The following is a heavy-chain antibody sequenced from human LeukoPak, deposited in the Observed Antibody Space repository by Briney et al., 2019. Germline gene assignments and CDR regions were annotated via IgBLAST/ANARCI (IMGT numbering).Heavy chain of an antibody. Sequence: GGSLRLSCAASGFTFSSYWMNWARQAPGKGLEWVSSISGSSSYINYADSVKGRFTISRDNSKNTLYLQMNSLRAEDTAIYYCAKGSSPFDYWGQGTLVTVSS. CDR2: ISGSSSYI. J-gene: IGHJ4*02. CDR1: GFTFSSYW. V-gene: IGHV3-21*04. CDR3: AKGSSPFDY. D-gene: IGHD6-13*01.